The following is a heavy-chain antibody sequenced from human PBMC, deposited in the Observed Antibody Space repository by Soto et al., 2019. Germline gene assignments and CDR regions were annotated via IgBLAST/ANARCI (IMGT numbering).Heavy chain of an antibody. Sequence: DVQLVESGGGLVKPGGSLRLSCAASGFTFSRYSMTWVRQAPGTGLEWVSSINTSDDIYYADSLKGRFTISRANAKSSLYLQMNRLRAADTAVYYYATDYYFATSARTGAFDMWGQGTMVTVSS. CDR3: ATDYYFATSARTGAFDM. J-gene: IGHJ3*02. D-gene: IGHD3-22*01. CDR2: INTSDDI. CDR1: GFTFSRYS. V-gene: IGHV3-21*01.